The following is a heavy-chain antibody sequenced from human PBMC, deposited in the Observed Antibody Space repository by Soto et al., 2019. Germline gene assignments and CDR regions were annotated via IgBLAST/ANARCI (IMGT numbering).Heavy chain of an antibody. CDR3: ARGRGYYHTCDA. CDR1: GYTFTSYA. CDR2: INAGNGNT. Sequence: DSVKVSCKASGYTFTSYARHWVRHAPGQRLEWMGWINAGNGNTKYSQKFQGRVTITRDTSASTAYMELGSLRSEDTAVYYCARGRGYYHTCDACGQGTRVDVCS. D-gene: IGHD3-22*01. V-gene: IGHV1-3*01. J-gene: IGHJ5*02.